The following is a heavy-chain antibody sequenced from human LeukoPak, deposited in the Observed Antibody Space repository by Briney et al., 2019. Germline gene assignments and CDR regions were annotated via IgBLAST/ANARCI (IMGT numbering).Heavy chain of an antibody. V-gene: IGHV3-11*01. J-gene: IGHJ4*02. CDR2: ISSSGSTI. D-gene: IGHD2-2*01. CDR3: ARSIPAGNRR. CDR1: GFTFSDYY. Sequence: GGSLRLSCAASGFTFSDYYMSWIRQAPGKGLEWVSYISSSGSTIDYADSVKGRFTISRDNAKSSPYLQMNSLRAEDTAVYYCARSIPAGNRRWGQGTLVTVSS.